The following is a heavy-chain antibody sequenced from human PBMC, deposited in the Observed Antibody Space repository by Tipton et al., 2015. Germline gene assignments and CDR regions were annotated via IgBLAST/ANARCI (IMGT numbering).Heavy chain of an antibody. J-gene: IGHJ4*02. CDR2: IYYSGST. Sequence: TLSLTCTVSGGSISSSSYYWGWIRQPPGKGLEWIGSIYYSGSTYYNPSLKSRVTISVDTSKNQFSLKLSSVTAADTAVYYCARGLLLWFGMTDYWGQGTLVTVSS. D-gene: IGHD3-10*01. CDR1: GGSISSSSYY. CDR3: ARGLLLWFGMTDY. V-gene: IGHV4-39*01.